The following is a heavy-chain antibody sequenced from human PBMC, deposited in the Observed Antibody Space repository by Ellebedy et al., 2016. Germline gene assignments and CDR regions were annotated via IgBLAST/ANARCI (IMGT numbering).Heavy chain of an antibody. J-gene: IGHJ3*01. CDR2: VFHTGTT. V-gene: IGHV4-59*02. D-gene: IGHD6-19*01. CDR3: AKWNGGWYAFDV. CDR1: GGSVSSDY. Sequence: SETLSLTCNVSGGSVSSDYWNWIRRPPGKGLEWIGYVFHTGTTNYNPSLKSRVTMSLDPSKSQFALRLTSVTAADTAVYYCAKWNGGWYAFDVWGLGTVVTVSS.